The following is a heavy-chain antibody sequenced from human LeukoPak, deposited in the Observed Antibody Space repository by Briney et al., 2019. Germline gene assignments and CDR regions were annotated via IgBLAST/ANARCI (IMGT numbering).Heavy chain of an antibody. CDR3: ARWYGDYERDY. CDR2: IYYSGST. CDR1: GGSISSSSYY. V-gene: IGHV4-39*07. Sequence: PSETLSLTCTVSGGSISSSSYYWGWIRQPPGKGLEWIGSIYYSGSTYYNPSLKSRVTISVDTSKNQFSLKLSSVTAADTAVYYCARWYGDYERDYWGQGTLVTVSS. J-gene: IGHJ4*02. D-gene: IGHD4-17*01.